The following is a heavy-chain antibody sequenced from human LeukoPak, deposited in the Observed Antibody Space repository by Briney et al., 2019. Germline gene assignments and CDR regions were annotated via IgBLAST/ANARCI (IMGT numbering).Heavy chain of an antibody. CDR3: ARESGKFDY. CDR1: GLPIPDFA. J-gene: IGHJ4*02. V-gene: IGHV3-43*02. Sequence: GGSLRLSCVASGLPIPDFAMHWVRQAPGKGLEWVSLISGDGVSTFYADSVKGRFSISRDNSKNSLSLEMNSLRTEDTAMYYCARESGKFDYWGQGTLVAVSS. CDR2: ISGDGVST.